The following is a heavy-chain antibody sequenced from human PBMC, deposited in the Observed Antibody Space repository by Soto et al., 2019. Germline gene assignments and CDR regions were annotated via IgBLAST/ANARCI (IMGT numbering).Heavy chain of an antibody. J-gene: IGHJ4*02. D-gene: IGHD6-19*01. Sequence: QVQLVESGGGVVQPGRSLRLSCAASGFTFSSYGTHWVRQAPGKGLEWVAVISYDGSNKYYADSVKGRFTISRDNSKNTLYLQMNSLRAEDTAVYYCAKDIAVAGTDDYWGQGTLVTVSS. CDR2: ISYDGSNK. V-gene: IGHV3-30*18. CDR1: GFTFSSYG. CDR3: AKDIAVAGTDDY.